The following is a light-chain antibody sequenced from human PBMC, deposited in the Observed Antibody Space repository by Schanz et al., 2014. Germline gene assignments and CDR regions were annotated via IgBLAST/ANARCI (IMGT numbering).Light chain of an antibody. CDR2: EVN. Sequence: QSALTQPASVSGAPGQSITISCTGTSSDVGAYNYVSWYQQHPGKAPKLMIYEVNKRPSGVPDRFSGSKSGNTASLTVSGLQSEDEADYYCSSYTGTFVLFGGGTKLTVL. CDR1: SSDVGAYNY. J-gene: IGLJ2*01. V-gene: IGLV2-8*01. CDR3: SSYTGTFVL.